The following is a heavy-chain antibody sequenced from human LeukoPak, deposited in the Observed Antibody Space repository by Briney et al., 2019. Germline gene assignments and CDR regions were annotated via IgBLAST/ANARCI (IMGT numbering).Heavy chain of an antibody. CDR1: GHSISSDNY. CDR3: ARGEDGTGDYRPTYFDS. J-gene: IGHJ4*02. CDR2: IYHSGST. D-gene: IGHD4-17*01. Sequence: PSETLSLTCTVSGHSISSDNYWGWIRQPPGKGLEWIGSIYHSGSTYYNPSLKSRVTISVDTSKNQFSLKLSSVTAADTAVYYCARGEDGTGDYRPTYFDSWGQGTLVTVSS. V-gene: IGHV4-38-2*02.